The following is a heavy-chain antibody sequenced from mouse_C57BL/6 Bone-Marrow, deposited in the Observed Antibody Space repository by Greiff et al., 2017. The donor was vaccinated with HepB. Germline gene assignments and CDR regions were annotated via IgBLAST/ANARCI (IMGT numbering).Heavy chain of an antibody. CDR3: ARGGYVSPAWFAY. CDR2: IYPGSGNT. CDR1: GYTFTDYY. Sequence: VQLQQSGAELVRPGASVKLSCKASGYTFTDYYINWVKQRPGQGLEWIARIYPGSGNTYYNEKFKGKATLTAEKSSSTAYMQLSSLTSEDSAVYFCARGGYVSPAWFAYWGQGTLVTVSA. D-gene: IGHD1-1*01. J-gene: IGHJ3*01. V-gene: IGHV1-76*01.